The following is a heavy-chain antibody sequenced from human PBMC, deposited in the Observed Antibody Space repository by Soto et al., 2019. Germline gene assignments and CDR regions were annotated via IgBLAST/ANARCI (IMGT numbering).Heavy chain of an antibody. CDR3: ARYRYSYYDFWSGSLPYYYYGMDV. V-gene: IGHV5-51*01. J-gene: IGHJ6*02. CDR1: GYSLTSYW. Sequence: PGESLKISCKGSGYSLTSYWIGWVRQMPGKRLEWMGIIYPGDSDTIYSPSFQGQVTISADKSISTAYLQWSSLKASDTAMYYCARYRYSYYDFWSGSLPYYYYGMDVWGQGTTVTVSS. D-gene: IGHD3-3*01. CDR2: IYPGDSDT.